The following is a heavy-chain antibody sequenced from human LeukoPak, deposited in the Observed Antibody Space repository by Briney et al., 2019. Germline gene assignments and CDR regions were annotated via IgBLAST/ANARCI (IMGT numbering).Heavy chain of an antibody. D-gene: IGHD7-27*01. Sequence: GRSLRLSCTVSGFTFDDYAMHWVRHTPGKGLEWVAGITWNRDNIGYGDSVKGRFTISRDNVKNVLYLQMNSLRAEDTALYYCAKDKARLTGDPSGYYYYGMDVWGQGTTVTVSS. CDR1: GFTFDDYA. CDR2: ITWNRDNI. CDR3: AKDKARLTGDPSGYYYYGMDV. J-gene: IGHJ6*02. V-gene: IGHV3-9*01.